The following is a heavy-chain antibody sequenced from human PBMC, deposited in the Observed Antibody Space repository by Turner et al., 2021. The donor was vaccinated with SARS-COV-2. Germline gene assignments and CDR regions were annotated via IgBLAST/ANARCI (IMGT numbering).Heavy chain of an antibody. Sequence: EVQLVESGGGLVQPGWSLRLSCAASGFTFSSYWMSWVRQAPGKGLEWVANINQDGSEKYYVDSVKGRFTISRDNAKNSLYLQMNSLRAEDTAVYYCARDRPQYYDFWSGYWWFDPWGQGTLVTDSS. CDR2: INQDGSEK. V-gene: IGHV3-7*03. J-gene: IGHJ5*02. D-gene: IGHD3-3*01. CDR3: ARDRPQYYDFWSGYWWFDP. CDR1: GFTFSSYW.